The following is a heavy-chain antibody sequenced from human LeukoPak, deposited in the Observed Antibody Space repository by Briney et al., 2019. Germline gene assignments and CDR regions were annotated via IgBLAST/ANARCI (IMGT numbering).Heavy chain of an antibody. J-gene: IGHJ4*02. CDR1: GGSISSYY. CDR2: IYYIGST. D-gene: IGHD5-12*01. V-gene: IGHV4-59*13. Sequence: SETLSLTCTVSGGSISSYYWSWIRQPPGKGLEWIGYIYYIGSTNYNPSLKSRVTISVDTSRNQFSLNLRSVTAADTAVYYCARGGGGYDDFDYWGQGTLVTVSS. CDR3: ARGGGGYDDFDY.